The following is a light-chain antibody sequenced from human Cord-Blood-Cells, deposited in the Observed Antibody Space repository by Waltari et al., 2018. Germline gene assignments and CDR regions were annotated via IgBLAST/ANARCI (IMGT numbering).Light chain of an antibody. CDR2: EGS. Sequence: QSALTQPASVSGSPGQSITISCTGTSRAVGSYNLVSWYQQHPGKAPKLMIYEGSKRPSGVSNRFSGSKSGNTASLTISGLQAEDEADYYCCSYAGSSTFYVFGTGTKVTVL. J-gene: IGLJ1*01. CDR1: SRAVGSYNL. V-gene: IGLV2-23*01. CDR3: CSYAGSSTFYV.